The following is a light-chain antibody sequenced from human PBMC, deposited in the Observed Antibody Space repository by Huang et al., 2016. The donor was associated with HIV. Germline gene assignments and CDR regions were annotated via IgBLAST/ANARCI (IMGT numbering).Light chain of an antibody. CDR2: GAS. J-gene: IGKJ3*01. Sequence: EIVMTQSPATLSVSPGERATLSCRSSQSVTGNLSWYQHKPGQAPRVVIDGASTRATGNAARFKARGSGTEFTLTINSLQSEDFAVYYCQQYNNWPRTFGHGTKVDVK. CDR3: QQYNNWPRT. CDR1: QSVTGN. V-gene: IGKV3-15*01.